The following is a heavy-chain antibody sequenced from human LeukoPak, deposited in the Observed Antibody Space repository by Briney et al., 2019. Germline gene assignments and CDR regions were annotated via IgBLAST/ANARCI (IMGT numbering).Heavy chain of an antibody. J-gene: IGHJ4*02. CDR2: IGPIFGTA. V-gene: IGHV1-69*05. CDR3: ARDQGYGAYGLDY. Sequence: SVKVSCNASGGTFSSYAISWVRQAPGQGLAWMGRIGPIFGTANYAQKFQGRVTITTDESTSTAYMELTSLRSEDTAVYYCARDQGYGAYGLDYWGQGTLVTVSS. CDR1: GGTFSSYA. D-gene: IGHD4/OR15-4a*01.